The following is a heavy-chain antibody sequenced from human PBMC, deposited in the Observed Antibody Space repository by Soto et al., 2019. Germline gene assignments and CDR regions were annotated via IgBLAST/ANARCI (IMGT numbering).Heavy chain of an antibody. D-gene: IGHD4-17*01. J-gene: IGHJ4*02. CDR2: IHYSGST. Sequence: SETLSLTCAVYGGSFSSYYWGWIRQPPGKGLEWIGYIHYSGSTYYNPSLRSRVTISVDTSQNQFSLKLSSVTAADTAVYYCARAHLGYGDFFLDYSAQGSLVIGSS. CDR1: GGSFSSYY. CDR3: ARAHLGYGDFFLDY. V-gene: IGHV4-34*09.